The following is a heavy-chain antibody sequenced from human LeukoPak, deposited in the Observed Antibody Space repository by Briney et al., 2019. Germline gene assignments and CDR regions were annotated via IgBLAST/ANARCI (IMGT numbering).Heavy chain of an antibody. CDR1: VDSVSNNNAG. Sequence: SQTLSLTCVISVDSVSNNNAGWNSIRQSPSRCLELLGRTYQRSRWYSDYAVSLKSRLTISPDTSKNQVSLHLNSVTPEDTAVYYCVRGRMAVAGIFEFWGQGTPVTVSS. D-gene: IGHD6-19*01. V-gene: IGHV6-1*01. J-gene: IGHJ4*02. CDR3: VRGRMAVAGIFEF. CDR2: TYQRSRWYS.